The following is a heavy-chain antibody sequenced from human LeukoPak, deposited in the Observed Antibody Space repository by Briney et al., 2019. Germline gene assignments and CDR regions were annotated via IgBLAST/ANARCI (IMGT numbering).Heavy chain of an antibody. Sequence: ASVKVSCKASGYTFTGFYIHWVRQAPGQGLEWMGWISPKIGGTNYAQKFEGRVTMTRDTSISTAYMDLSRLTSDDTAVYYCARDLARGDGDYVLYHWGQGTPVTVSS. J-gene: IGHJ5*02. CDR2: ISPKIGGT. CDR3: ARDLARGDGDYVLYH. CDR1: GYTFTGFY. D-gene: IGHD4-17*01. V-gene: IGHV1-2*02.